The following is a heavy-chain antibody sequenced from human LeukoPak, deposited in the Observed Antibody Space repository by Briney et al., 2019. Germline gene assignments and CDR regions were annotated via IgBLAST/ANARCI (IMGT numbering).Heavy chain of an antibody. CDR3: ARVTMVRGVIVYYFDY. Sequence: GGSLRLSCAASGFTFSSYSMNWVRQAPGKGLEWVSYISSSSSTIYYADSVKGRFTISRDNAKNSLYLQMNSLRAEDTAVYYCARVTMVRGVIVYYFDYWGQGTLVTVSS. V-gene: IGHV3-48*04. J-gene: IGHJ4*02. CDR1: GFTFSSYS. D-gene: IGHD3-10*01. CDR2: ISSSSSTI.